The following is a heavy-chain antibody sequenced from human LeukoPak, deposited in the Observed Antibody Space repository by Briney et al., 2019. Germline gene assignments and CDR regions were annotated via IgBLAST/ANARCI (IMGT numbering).Heavy chain of an antibody. CDR1: GGSISRYY. J-gene: IGHJ5*02. D-gene: IGHD4-17*01. V-gene: IGHV4-59*08. CDR2: IHYSGST. Sequence: SETLSLTCTVSGGSISRYYWSWIRQPPGKGLEWIAYIHYSGSTNYSPSLKSRVTISIDTSKNQFSLKLSSVTAADTAVYYCARRSDYGDYLNWFDPWGQGTLVTVSS. CDR3: ARRSDYGDYLNWFDP.